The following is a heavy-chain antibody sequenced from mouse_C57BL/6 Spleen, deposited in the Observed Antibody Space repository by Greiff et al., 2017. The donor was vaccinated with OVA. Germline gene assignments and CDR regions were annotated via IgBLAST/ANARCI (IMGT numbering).Heavy chain of an antibody. Sequence: QVQLQQPGAELVKPGASVKLSCKASGYTFTSYWMQWVKQRPGQGLEWIGEIDPSDSYTNYNQKFKGKATLTVDTSSSTAYMQLSSLTSEDSAVYYCASGGYYGNYDYAMDYWGQGTSVTVSS. D-gene: IGHD2-1*01. CDR3: ASGGYYGNYDYAMDY. V-gene: IGHV1-50*01. J-gene: IGHJ4*01. CDR2: IDPSDSYT. CDR1: GYTFTSYW.